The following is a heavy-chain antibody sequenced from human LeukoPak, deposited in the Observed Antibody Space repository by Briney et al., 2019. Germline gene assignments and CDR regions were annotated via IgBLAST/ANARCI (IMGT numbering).Heavy chain of an antibody. D-gene: IGHD2-21*01. Sequence: SETLSLTCTVSGGSISGYHWSWIRQSPGKGLEWIGYIYYSGSTNYNPSLKSRISISVDMSKNQFSLKLSSVTAADTAVYYCARFHSTFDIWGQGTMVTVSS. J-gene: IGHJ3*02. CDR3: ARFHSTFDI. CDR1: GGSISGYH. V-gene: IGHV4-59*01. CDR2: IYYSGST.